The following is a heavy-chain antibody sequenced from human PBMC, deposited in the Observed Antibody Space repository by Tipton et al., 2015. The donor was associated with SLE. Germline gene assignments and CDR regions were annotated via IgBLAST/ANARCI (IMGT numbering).Heavy chain of an antibody. V-gene: IGHV4-39*07. Sequence: TLSLTCTVSGGSISSSSYYWGWIRQPPGKGLEWIGSIYYSGSTYYNPSLKSRVTILVDTSKNQFSLKLSSVTAADTAVYYCARDPRGYSNSEDWGRGTLVTVSS. CDR1: GGSISSSSYY. D-gene: IGHD6-6*01. J-gene: IGHJ4*02. CDR3: ARDPRGYSNSED. CDR2: IYYSGST.